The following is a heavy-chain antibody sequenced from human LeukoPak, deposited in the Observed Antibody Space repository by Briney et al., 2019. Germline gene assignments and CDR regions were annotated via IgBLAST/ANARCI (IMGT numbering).Heavy chain of an antibody. J-gene: IGHJ5*02. CDR3: ARERGYSSGCPWFDP. Sequence: QTGGSLRLSCAASGFTFSSYAMHWVRQAPGKGLEWVAVISYDGSNKYYADSVKGRFTISRDNSKNTLYLQMNSLRAEDTAVYYCARERGYSSGCPWFDPWGQGTLVTVSS. CDR2: ISYDGSNK. V-gene: IGHV3-30-3*01. CDR1: GFTFSSYA. D-gene: IGHD6-19*01.